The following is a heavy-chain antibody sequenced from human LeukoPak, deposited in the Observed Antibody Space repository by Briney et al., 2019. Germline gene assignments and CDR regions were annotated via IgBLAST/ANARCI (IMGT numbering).Heavy chain of an antibody. D-gene: IGHD1-7*01. CDR3: AKEGKTRTWNYFQAKPVY. Sequence: PGGSLRLSCAASGFTFSSYEMNWVRQAPGKGLEWVSYISGSGSTIYYADSVRGRFTISRDNAKNSLYLQMNSLRAEDTAVYYCAKEGKTRTWNYFQAKPVYWGQGTLITVSS. J-gene: IGHJ4*02. CDR2: ISGSGSTI. CDR1: GFTFSSYE. V-gene: IGHV3-48*03.